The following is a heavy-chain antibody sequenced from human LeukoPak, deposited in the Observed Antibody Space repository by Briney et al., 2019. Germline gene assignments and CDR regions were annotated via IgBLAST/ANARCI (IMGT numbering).Heavy chain of an antibody. CDR3: ARDAIQGRLTSDY. Sequence: ASVKVSCKTSGYTFTTYSISWVRQAPGQGLEWMGYINPYNGNTNYAQKFQGRVTLTTDTSTSTSYMEVRSLRSDDTAVYYCARDAIQGRLTSDYWGQGTLVTVSS. CDR1: GYTFTTYS. CDR2: INPYNGNT. V-gene: IGHV1-18*01. D-gene: IGHD2-21*02. J-gene: IGHJ4*02.